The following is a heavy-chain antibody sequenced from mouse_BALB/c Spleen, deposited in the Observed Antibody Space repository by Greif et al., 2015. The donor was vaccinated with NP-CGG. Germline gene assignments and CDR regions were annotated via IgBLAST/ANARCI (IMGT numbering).Heavy chain of an antibody. CDR3: ARDGGNYFDY. J-gene: IGHJ2*01. CDR2: INSNGGST. Sequence: EVMLVESGGGLVQPGGSLKLSRAASGFTFSSYGMSWVRQTPDKRLELVATINSNGGSTYYPDSVKGRFTISRDNAKNTLYLQMSSLKSEDTAMYYCARDGGNYFDYWGQGTTLTVSS. CDR1: GFTFSSYG. V-gene: IGHV5-6-3*01.